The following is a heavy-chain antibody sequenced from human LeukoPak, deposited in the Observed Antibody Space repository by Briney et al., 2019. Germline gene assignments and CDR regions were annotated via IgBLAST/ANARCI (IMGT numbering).Heavy chain of an antibody. D-gene: IGHD6-13*01. CDR2: TKEDGSEK. Sequence: GGSLRLSCAASGFTFGSYWMTWVRQTPGKGLGWVAYTKEDGSEKYYVDSVKGRFTISRDNAKNSLYLQMNSLRAEDTAIYYCAKGPVYSSRPNWFDPWGQGTLVTVSS. CDR1: GFTFGSYW. V-gene: IGHV3-7*01. CDR3: AKGPVYSSRPNWFDP. J-gene: IGHJ5*02.